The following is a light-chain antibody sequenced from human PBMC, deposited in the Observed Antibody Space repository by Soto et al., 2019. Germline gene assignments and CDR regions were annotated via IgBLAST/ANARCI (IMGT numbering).Light chain of an antibody. CDR3: QQYYAHPPT. CDR2: ATS. V-gene: IGKV1-8*01. Sequence: AIQMNQSTSSFSSSVGDRVPITCRASQGIDTYLAWYQQKPGKAPRLLMYATSVLESGVPSRFSGSGSGTDYTLTISSLQSEDFATYYCQQYYAHPPTFGQGTKLDMK. J-gene: IGKJ2*01. CDR1: QGIDTY.